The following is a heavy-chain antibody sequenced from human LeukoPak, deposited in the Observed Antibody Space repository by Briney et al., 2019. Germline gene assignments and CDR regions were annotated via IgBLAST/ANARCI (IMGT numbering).Heavy chain of an antibody. CDR2: ISGSGDIT. V-gene: IGHV3-23*01. J-gene: IGHJ4*02. Sequence: GGSLRLSCAASGFTFSSYVMSWVRQAPGKGLEWVSVISGSGDITYYADSVKGRFTISRDNAKNSLYLQMNSLRAEDTAVYYCARDATWQWLVPDYWGQGTLVTVSS. CDR1: GFTFSSYV. CDR3: ARDATWQWLVPDY. D-gene: IGHD6-19*01.